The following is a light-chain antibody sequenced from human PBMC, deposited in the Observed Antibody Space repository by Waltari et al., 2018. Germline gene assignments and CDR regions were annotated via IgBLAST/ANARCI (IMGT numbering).Light chain of an antibody. J-gene: IGLJ1*01. V-gene: IGLV1-40*01. CDR2: QDN. CDR3: LSYDSSLSAYI. Sequence: QSVLTQPPSVSGAPGQRVTISCTGSSSNIGAFFVSWYQHLPGTTPKLLIYQDNRRPSGVSDRFSGSKSGTSASLTITGLQTEDETDYHCLSYDSSLSAYIFGAGTRLSVL. CDR1: SSNIGAFF.